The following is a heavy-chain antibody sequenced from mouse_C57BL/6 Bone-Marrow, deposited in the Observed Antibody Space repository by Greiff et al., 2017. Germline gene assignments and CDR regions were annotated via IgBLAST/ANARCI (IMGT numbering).Heavy chain of an antibody. CDR2: ISDGGSYP. J-gene: IGHJ2*01. Sequence: EVKLVESGGGLVKPGGSLKLSCAASGFTFSSYAMSWVRQTPEKRLEWVATISDGGSYPSYPDNVKGRFTISRDNAKNNLYLQMSHLKSEDTAMYYCARDDYDDFDYWGQGTTLTVSS. CDR3: ARDDYDDFDY. V-gene: IGHV5-4*01. CDR1: GFTFSSYA. D-gene: IGHD2-4*01.